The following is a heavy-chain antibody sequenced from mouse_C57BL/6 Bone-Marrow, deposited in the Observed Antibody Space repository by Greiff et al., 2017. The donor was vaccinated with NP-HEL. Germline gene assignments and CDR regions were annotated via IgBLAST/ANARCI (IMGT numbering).Heavy chain of an antibody. Sequence: ESGPGILQPSQTLSLTCSFSGFSLSTFGMGVGWIRQPSGEGLEWLAHIWWDDDKYYNPALKSRLTISKDTSKNQVFLKIANVDTADTATYYCARLLITTVVDYFDYWGQGTTLTVSS. J-gene: IGHJ2*01. V-gene: IGHV8-8*01. CDR3: ARLLITTVVDYFDY. CDR1: GFSLSTFGMG. CDR2: IWWDDDK. D-gene: IGHD1-1*01.